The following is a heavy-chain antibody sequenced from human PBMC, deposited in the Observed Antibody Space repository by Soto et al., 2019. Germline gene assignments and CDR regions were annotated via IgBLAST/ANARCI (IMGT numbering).Heavy chain of an antibody. Sequence: QVHLQQWGAGLLKPSETLSLTCAVNGGAFNGYYWTWIRQSPGKGLQWIGEINHSGTVDYNPSLKSRVTFSIVKSKKQFSLTLTSVTAADTAVYYCARAGAARVRGSIGGFDYWGQGTLVTVSS. CDR1: GGAFNGYY. CDR2: INHSGTV. D-gene: IGHD3-10*01. V-gene: IGHV4-34*01. CDR3: ARAGAARVRGSIGGFDY. J-gene: IGHJ4*02.